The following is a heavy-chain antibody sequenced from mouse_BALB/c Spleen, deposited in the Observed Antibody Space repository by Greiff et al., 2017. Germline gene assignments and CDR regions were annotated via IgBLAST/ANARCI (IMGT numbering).Heavy chain of an antibody. Sequence: VQLQQSGAELARPGASVKLSCKASGYTFTSYWMQWVKQRPGQGLEWIGAIYPGDGDTRYTQKFKGKATLTADKSSSTAYMQLKSLTSEESAVYYCTREGDYYAMDYWGQGTSVTVSS. J-gene: IGHJ4*01. CDR1: GYTFTSYW. V-gene: IGHV1-87*01. CDR3: TREGDYYAMDY. CDR2: IYPGDGDT.